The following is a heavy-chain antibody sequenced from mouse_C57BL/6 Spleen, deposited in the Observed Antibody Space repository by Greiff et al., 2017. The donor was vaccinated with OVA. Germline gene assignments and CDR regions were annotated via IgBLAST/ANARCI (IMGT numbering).Heavy chain of an antibody. V-gene: IGHV1-52*01. CDR2: IDPSDSET. Sequence: QVQLQQPGAELVRPGSSVKLSCKASGYTFTSYWMHWVKQRPIQGLEWIGNIDPSDSETHYNQKFKDKATLTVDKSSSTAYMQLSSLSSEDSALYYGERAPPPCSSVCAMDYWGQGTSVTVSS. CDR3: ERAPPPCSSVCAMDY. CDR1: GYTFTSYW. D-gene: IGHD1-1*01. J-gene: IGHJ4*01.